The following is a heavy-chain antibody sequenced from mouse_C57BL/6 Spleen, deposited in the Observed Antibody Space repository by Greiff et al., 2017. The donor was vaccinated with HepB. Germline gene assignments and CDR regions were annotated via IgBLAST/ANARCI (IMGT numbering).Heavy chain of an antibody. D-gene: IGHD1-1*01. J-gene: IGHJ4*01. V-gene: IGHV1-82*01. CDR3: AREAYYYGSSDYYAMDY. CDR2: IYPGDGDT. Sequence: QVQLKESGPELVKPGASVKISCKASGYAFSSSWMNWVKQRPGKGLEWIGRIYPGDGDTNYNGKFKGKATLTADKSSSTAYMQLSSLTSEDSAVYFCAREAYYYGSSDYYAMDYWGQGTSVTVSS. CDR1: GYAFSSSW.